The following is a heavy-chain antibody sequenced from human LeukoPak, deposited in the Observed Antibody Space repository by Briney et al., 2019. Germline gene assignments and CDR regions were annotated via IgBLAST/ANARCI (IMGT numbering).Heavy chain of an antibody. V-gene: IGHV1-69*05. J-gene: IGHJ5*02. D-gene: IGHD2-15*01. CDR3: ARGGGYCSGGSCYPNWFDP. CDR1: GGTFSSYA. Sequence: SVKVSCKASGGTFSSYAISWVRQAPGQGLEWMGRIIPIFGTANYAQKFQGRVTITTDESTSTAYMELSSLRSEDTAVYYCARGGGYCSGGSCYPNWFDPWGQGTLVTVSS. CDR2: IIPIFGTA.